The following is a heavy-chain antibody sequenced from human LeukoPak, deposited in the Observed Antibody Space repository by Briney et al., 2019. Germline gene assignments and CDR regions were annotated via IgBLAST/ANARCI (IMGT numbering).Heavy chain of an antibody. D-gene: IGHD3-10*01. V-gene: IGHV1-2*02. J-gene: IGHJ4*02. CDR2: INPNSGGT. CDR1: GYTFTGYY. CDR3: ARAEAYYYGSGSYYWFDY. Sequence: GASVKVSCKASGYTFTGYYMHWVRQAPGQGLEWMGWINPNSGGTNYAQKFQGRVTMTRDTSISTAYMELSRLRSDDMAVYYCARAEAYYYGSGSYYWFDYWGQGTLVTVSS.